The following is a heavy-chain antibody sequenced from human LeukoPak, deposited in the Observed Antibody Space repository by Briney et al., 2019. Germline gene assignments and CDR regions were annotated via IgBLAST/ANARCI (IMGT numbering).Heavy chain of an antibody. CDR3: AREDAFDI. CDR1: GGPIRNYY. CDR2: LFYTGNT. J-gene: IGHJ3*02. V-gene: IGHV4-59*01. Sequence: SETLSLTCTVSGGPIRNYYWSWIRQSPAKGLEWIAYLFYTGNTKYNPSLESRATISVDMSKNQIFLNLTSVTAADTALYYCAREDAFDIWGPGTMVTVSA.